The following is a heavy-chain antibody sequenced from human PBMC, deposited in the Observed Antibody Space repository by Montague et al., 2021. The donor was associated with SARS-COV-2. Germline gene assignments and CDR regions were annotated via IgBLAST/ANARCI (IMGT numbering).Heavy chain of an antibody. CDR3: VRDPAPCGSGAFYDY. V-gene: IGHV4-59*02. Sequence: SETLSLTCAVSGDSVSHDFWTWIWQPPGKGLEWIGNGYYSRSSSXNSSLRGRVSIAVDTSKNQFSLRLSTVTAADTAIYYCVRDPAPCGSGAFYDYWGQGTLVAVSS. CDR2: GYYSRSS. D-gene: IGHD3-3*01. CDR1: GDSVSHDF. J-gene: IGHJ4*02.